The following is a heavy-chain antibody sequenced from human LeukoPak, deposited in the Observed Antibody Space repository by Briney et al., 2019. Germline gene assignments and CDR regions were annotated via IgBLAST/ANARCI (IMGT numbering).Heavy chain of an antibody. CDR2: IIPIFGTA. Sequence: SVTVSFKASGGTFSSYAISWVRQAPGQGLEWMGRIIPIFGTANYAQKFQGRVTITTDESTSTAYMELSSLRSEDTAVYYCARAAYYDSSGYPYYFDYWGQGTLVTVSS. J-gene: IGHJ4*02. CDR3: ARAAYYDSSGYPYYFDY. CDR1: GGTFSSYA. V-gene: IGHV1-69*05. D-gene: IGHD3-22*01.